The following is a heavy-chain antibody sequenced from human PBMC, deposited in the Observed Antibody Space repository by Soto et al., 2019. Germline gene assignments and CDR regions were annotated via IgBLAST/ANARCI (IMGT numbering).Heavy chain of an antibody. V-gene: IGHV3-74*01. CDR3: AGGMAGLDV. J-gene: IGHJ6*02. CDR1: GLSFNMYW. CDR2: INSDGSHT. Sequence: EVQLVESGGGLVQPGGSLRLSCAASGLSFNMYWMHWVRQVPGKGLVWLARINSDGSHTIYVDPVKGRFTISRDNAKDTVFLQMDSLRDEDTGVYYCAGGMAGLDVWGQGTTVTVSS.